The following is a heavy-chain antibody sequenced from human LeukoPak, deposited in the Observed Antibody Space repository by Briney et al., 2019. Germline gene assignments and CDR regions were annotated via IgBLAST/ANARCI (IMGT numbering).Heavy chain of an antibody. CDR1: GGTFSSYA. Sequence: GASVKVSCKASGGTFSSYAISWVRQAPGQGLEWMGGIIPIFGTANYAQKFQGRVTITADESTSTAYMELSSLRSEDTAVYYCAKTPSRLAVAGTDDAFDIWGQGTLVTVSS. D-gene: IGHD6-19*01. V-gene: IGHV1-69*13. CDR3: AKTPSRLAVAGTDDAFDI. CDR2: IIPIFGTA. J-gene: IGHJ3*02.